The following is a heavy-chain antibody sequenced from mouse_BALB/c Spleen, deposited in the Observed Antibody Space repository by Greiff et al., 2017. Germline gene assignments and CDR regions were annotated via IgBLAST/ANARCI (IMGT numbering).Heavy chain of an antibody. J-gene: IGHJ2*01. D-gene: IGHD3-2*01. V-gene: IGHV1-54*01. CDR1: GYAFTNYL. Sequence: VQLQQSGAELVRPGTSVKVSCKASGYAFTNYLIAWVKQRPGQGLEWIGVINPGSGGTNYNEKFKGKATLTADKSSSTAYMQLSSLTSDDSAVYFCARGVDSSGYCYFDYWGQGTTLTVSS. CDR2: INPGSGGT. CDR3: ARGVDSSGYCYFDY.